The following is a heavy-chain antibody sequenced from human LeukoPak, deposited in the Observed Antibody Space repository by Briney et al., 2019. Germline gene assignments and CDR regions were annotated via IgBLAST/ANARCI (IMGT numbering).Heavy chain of an antibody. Sequence: PSETLSLTCTVSGYSISSGYYWGWIRQPPGKGLEWIGSIYRSGSTHYNPSLKSRVTISVDTSKNQFSLKLSSVTAADTAVYYCARGPPDCSSTSCYAFDAFDIWGQGTMVTVSS. CDR2: IYRSGST. CDR3: ARGPPDCSSTSCYAFDAFDI. D-gene: IGHD2-2*01. J-gene: IGHJ3*02. V-gene: IGHV4-38-2*02. CDR1: GYSISSGYY.